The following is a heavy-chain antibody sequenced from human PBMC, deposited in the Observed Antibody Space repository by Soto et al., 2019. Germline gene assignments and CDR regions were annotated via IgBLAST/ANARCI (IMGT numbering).Heavy chain of an antibody. V-gene: IGHV3-11*01. CDR1: GYTFSDYY. J-gene: IGHJ4*02. CDR2: IETSGTKI. CDR3: ASHYDMWIGYLSPVDY. Sequence: QVQLVESGGDLVKPGGSLRLSCAASGYTFSDYYMSWIRQARGKGLEWISYIETSGTKIYYADSVKGRFTITRDNAKNSLYLEMNSLRDEDTAVYYCASHYDMWIGYLSPVDYWGQGTLVTVSS. D-gene: IGHD3-3*01.